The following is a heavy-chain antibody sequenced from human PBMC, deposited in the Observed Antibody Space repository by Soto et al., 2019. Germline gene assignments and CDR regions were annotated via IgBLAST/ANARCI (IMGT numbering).Heavy chain of an antibody. V-gene: IGHV3-23*01. D-gene: IGHD2-2*01. CDR3: AKDNDAVVSAGHFDS. CDR2: ISGSGGST. J-gene: IGHJ5*01. CDR1: GFRFSNYA. Sequence: EVQVLESGGGLVQRGGSLRLSCTASGFRFSNYAMNWVRQAPGKGLEWVSGISGSGGSTFYADSVKGRFTISRDNFENTVYLQMNSLRGEDTALYYCAKDNDAVVSAGHFDSWSLGTLVTVSS.